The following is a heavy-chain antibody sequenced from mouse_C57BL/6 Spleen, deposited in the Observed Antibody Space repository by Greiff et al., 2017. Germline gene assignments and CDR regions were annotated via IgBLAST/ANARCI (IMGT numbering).Heavy chain of an antibody. Sequence: QVTLKECGPGILQPSQTLSLTCSFSGFSLSTFGMGVGWIRQPSGKGLEWLAHIWWDDDKYYNPALKSRRTNSKDTSKNQVFLKIANVDTADTATYYCARIVDGYYYFDYWGQGTTLTVSS. CDR3: ARIVDGYYYFDY. CDR1: GFSLSTFGMG. D-gene: IGHD2-3*01. V-gene: IGHV8-8*01. CDR2: IWWDDDK. J-gene: IGHJ2*01.